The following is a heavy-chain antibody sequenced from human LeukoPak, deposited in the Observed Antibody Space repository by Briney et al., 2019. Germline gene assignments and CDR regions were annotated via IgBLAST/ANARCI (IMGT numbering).Heavy chain of an antibody. Sequence: ASVKVSCKVSGYRVSESSMHWVRQAPGQGLEWMGGIIPIFSTANYAQKFQGRVTITTDESTSTAYMELSSLRFEDTAVYYCATGPTMVRGVIIGYYYYMDVWGKGTTVTVAS. CDR3: ATGPTMVRGVIIGYYYYMDV. J-gene: IGHJ6*03. D-gene: IGHD3-10*01. V-gene: IGHV1-69*05. CDR2: IIPIFSTA. CDR1: GYRVSESS.